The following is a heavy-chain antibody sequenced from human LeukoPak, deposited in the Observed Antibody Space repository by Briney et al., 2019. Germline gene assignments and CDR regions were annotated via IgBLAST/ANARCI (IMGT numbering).Heavy chain of an antibody. CDR1: GFTFSSYG. CDR3: AREGEAYCGGDCYSRALDY. D-gene: IGHD2-21*02. Sequence: GGSLRLSCAASGFTFSSYGMHWVRQAPGKGLEWVADIWYDGSNKYYADSVKGRFTISRDNSKNTLFLQMSSLRVEDTAVYYCAREGEAYCGGDCYSRALDYWGQGTLVTVSS. V-gene: IGHV3-33*01. CDR2: IWYDGSNK. J-gene: IGHJ4*02.